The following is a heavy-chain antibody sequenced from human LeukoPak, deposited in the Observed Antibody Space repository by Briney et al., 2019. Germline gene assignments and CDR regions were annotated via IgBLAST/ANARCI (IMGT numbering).Heavy chain of an antibody. CDR1: GGSISSYY. V-gene: IGHV4-59*01. J-gene: IGHJ4*02. CDR3: ARGASGYSYG. D-gene: IGHD5-18*01. CDR2: IYYSGST. Sequence: PSGTLSLTCTVSGGSISSYYWSWIRQPPGKGLEWIGYIYYSGSTNYNPSLKSRVTISIDTSKNQSSLNLSSVTAADTAVYYCARGASGYSYGWGQGTLVTVSS.